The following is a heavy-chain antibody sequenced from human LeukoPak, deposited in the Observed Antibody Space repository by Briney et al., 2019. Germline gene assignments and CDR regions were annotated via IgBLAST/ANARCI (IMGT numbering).Heavy chain of an antibody. D-gene: IGHD3-10*01. CDR1: GFTFSSYA. V-gene: IGHV3-23*01. CDR3: ARDHEEGNYGMDV. CDR2: ISGSGGST. Sequence: GGSLRLSCAASGFTFSSYAMSWVRQAPGKGLEWVSAISGSGGSTYYADSVKGRFTISRDNSKNTLYLQMNSLRVEDTAVYFCARDHEEGNYGMDVWGQGTTVTVSS. J-gene: IGHJ6*02.